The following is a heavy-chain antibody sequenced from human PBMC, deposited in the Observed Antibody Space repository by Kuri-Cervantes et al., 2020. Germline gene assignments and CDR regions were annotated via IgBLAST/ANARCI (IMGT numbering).Heavy chain of an antibody. CDR2: ISNDGGHM. CDR3: ARDSILTGTYYGMDV. Sequence: GGSLRLSCAASGFTFISYSMHWVRQAPGKGLEWVAVISNDGGHMYYVDPVKGRFTISRDNAKNSLYLQMNSLRAEDTAVYYCARDSILTGTYYGMDVWGQGTTVTVSS. J-gene: IGHJ6*02. CDR1: GFTFISYS. D-gene: IGHD3-9*01. V-gene: IGHV3-30*03.